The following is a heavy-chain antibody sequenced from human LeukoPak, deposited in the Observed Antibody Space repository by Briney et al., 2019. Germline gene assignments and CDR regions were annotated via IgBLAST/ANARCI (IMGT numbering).Heavy chain of an antibody. Sequence: ASVKVSCKASGYTFTSYDINWVRQATGQGLEWMGWMNPNSGNTGYAQKFQGRVTMTRNTSISTAYMELSSLRSKDTAVYYCARLSPISGSYDYWGQGTLVTVSS. CDR2: MNPNSGNT. CDR3: ARLSPISGSYDY. J-gene: IGHJ4*02. V-gene: IGHV1-8*01. CDR1: GYTFTSYD. D-gene: IGHD1-26*01.